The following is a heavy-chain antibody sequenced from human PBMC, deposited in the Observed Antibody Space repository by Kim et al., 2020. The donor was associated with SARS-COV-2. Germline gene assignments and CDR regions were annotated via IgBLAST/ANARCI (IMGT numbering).Heavy chain of an antibody. CDR2: INHSGST. D-gene: IGHD6-13*01. J-gene: IGHJ5*02. Sequence: SETLSLTCDVYGGSFSGYYWSWIRQPPGKGLEWIGEINHSGSTNYNPSLKRRVTISVETSKTQFSLKLSSVTAADTAVYYCAGLGYSSSWYGLRNWFDPWGQGTLVTVSS. CDR3: AGLGYSSSWYGLRNWFDP. V-gene: IGHV4-34*01. CDR1: GGSFSGYY.